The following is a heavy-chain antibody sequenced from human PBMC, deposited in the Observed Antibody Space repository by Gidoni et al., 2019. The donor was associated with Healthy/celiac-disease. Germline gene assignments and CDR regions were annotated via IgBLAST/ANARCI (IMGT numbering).Heavy chain of an antibody. V-gene: IGHV3-23*01. D-gene: IGHD6-6*01. Sequence: EVQLLESGGGLVQPGGSLRLSCAASGFTFSSYAMSWVRQAPGKGLEWVSAISGSGGSTYSADSVKGRFTISRDNSKNTLYLKMNSLRAEDTAVYYCAKDPLWSSSPDYWGQGTLVTVSS. CDR3: AKDPLWSSSPDY. CDR2: ISGSGGST. J-gene: IGHJ4*02. CDR1: GFTFSSYA.